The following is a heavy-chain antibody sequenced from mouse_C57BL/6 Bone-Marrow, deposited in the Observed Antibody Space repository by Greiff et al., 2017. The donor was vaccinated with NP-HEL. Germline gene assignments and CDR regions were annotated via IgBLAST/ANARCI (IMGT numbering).Heavy chain of an antibody. D-gene: IGHD1-1*01. CDR2: ISSGGSYT. V-gene: IGHV5-6*02. Sequence: GKLVESGGDLVKPGGSLKLSCAASGFTFSSYGMSWVRQTPDKRLEWVATISSGGSYTYYPDSVKGRFTISRDNAKNTLYLQMSSLKSEDTAMYYCARQGYYGSRYFDVWGTGTTVTVSS. CDR1: GFTFSSYG. CDR3: ARQGYYGSRYFDV. J-gene: IGHJ1*03.